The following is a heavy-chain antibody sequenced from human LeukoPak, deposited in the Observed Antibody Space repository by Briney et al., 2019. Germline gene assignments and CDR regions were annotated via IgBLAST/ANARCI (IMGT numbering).Heavy chain of an antibody. CDR3: ARERRDGYKSDAFDI. CDR1: GGSISSYY. D-gene: IGHD5-24*01. Sequence: SETLSLTCTVSGGSISSYYWSWIRQPPGKGLEWIGYIYYSGSTNYNPSLKSRVTISVDTSKNQFSLKLSSVTAADTAVYYCARERRDGYKSDAFDIWGQGTMVTVSS. J-gene: IGHJ3*02. CDR2: IYYSGST. V-gene: IGHV4-59*01.